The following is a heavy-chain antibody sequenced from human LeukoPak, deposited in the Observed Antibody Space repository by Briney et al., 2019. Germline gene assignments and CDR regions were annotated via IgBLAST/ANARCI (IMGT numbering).Heavy chain of an antibody. V-gene: IGHV1-69*13. CDR3: ASPYSSSSVVNY. CDR2: IIPIFGTA. J-gene: IGHJ4*02. D-gene: IGHD6-6*01. Sequence: SVTVSCKASGGTFSSYAISWVRQAPGQGLEWMGGIIPIFGTANYAQKFQGRVTITADESTSTAYMELSSLRAEDTAVYYCASPYSSSSVVNYWGQGTLVTVSS. CDR1: GGTFSSYA.